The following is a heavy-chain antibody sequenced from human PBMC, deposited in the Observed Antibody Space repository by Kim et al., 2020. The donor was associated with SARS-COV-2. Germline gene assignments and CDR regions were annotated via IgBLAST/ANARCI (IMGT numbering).Heavy chain of an antibody. J-gene: IGHJ4*02. V-gene: IGHV3-64D*09. D-gene: IGHD6-13*01. CDR3: VIWATQQQLVPTGVDY. CDR1: GFTFSSYA. CDR2: ISSNGGST. Sequence: GGSLRLSCSASGFTFSSYAMHWVRQAPGKGLEYVSAISSNGGSTYYADSVKGRFTISRDNSKNTLYLQMSSLRAEDTAVYYCVIWATQQQLVPTGVDYWGQGTLVTVSS.